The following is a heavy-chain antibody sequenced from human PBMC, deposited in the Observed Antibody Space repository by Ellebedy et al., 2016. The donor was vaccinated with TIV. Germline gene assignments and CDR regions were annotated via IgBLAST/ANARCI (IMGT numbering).Heavy chain of an antibody. Sequence: PGGSLRLSCVVSAFTFSSYDMHLVRQSPGNGLEWASPFGTAGDIYYSDSVKGRFTISRENARNSLYLQMNSRRAGDTAVYYCTRGTFSNFGYWGQGTLVTISS. V-gene: IGHV3-13*01. CDR3: TRGTFSNFGY. J-gene: IGHJ4*02. CDR1: AFTFSSYD. CDR2: FGTAGDI.